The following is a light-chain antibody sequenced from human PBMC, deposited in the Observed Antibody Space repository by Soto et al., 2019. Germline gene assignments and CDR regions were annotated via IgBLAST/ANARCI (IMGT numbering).Light chain of an antibody. CDR2: RND. J-gene: IGLJ3*02. V-gene: IGLV1-47*01. CDR1: YYNIGTHY. Sequence: HSVLTQAPSASGTPGQRVSISCSGSYYNIGTHYVYWYQHLPGTAPKLLIYRNDQRPSGFPDRFSASKSAASASLAISGLRSEDEADYYCAGWDDSLNSWVFGGGTKLTVL. CDR3: AGWDDSLNSWV.